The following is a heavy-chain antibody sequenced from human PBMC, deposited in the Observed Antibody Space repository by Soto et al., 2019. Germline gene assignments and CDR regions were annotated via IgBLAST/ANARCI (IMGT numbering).Heavy chain of an antibody. CDR1: GFTFTSSA. Sequence: SVKVSCKASGFTFTSSAVQWMRQARGQRLEWIGWIVVGSGNTNYAQKFQERVTITRDMSTSTAYMELSSLRSEDTAVYYCAAGDSSLKGLAGYWGQGTMVTVYS. J-gene: IGHJ4*02. V-gene: IGHV1-58*01. CDR2: IVVGSGNT. CDR3: AAGDSSLKGLAGY. D-gene: IGHD7-27*01.